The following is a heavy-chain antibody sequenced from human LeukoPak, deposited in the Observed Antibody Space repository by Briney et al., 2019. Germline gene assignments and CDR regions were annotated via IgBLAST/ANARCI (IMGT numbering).Heavy chain of an antibody. J-gene: IGHJ4*02. D-gene: IGHD6-19*01. Sequence: SETLSLTCAVYGGSFSGYYWSWIRQPPGKGLEWIGYIYYSGSTNYNPSLKSRVTISVDTSKNQFSLKLSSVTAADTAVYYCARVRKWLGHFDYWGQGTLVTVSS. CDR2: IYYSGST. V-gene: IGHV4-59*01. CDR3: ARVRKWLGHFDY. CDR1: GGSFSGYY.